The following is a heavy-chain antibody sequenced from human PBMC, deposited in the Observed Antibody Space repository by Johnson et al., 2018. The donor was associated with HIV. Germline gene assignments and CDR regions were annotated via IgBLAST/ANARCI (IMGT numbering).Heavy chain of an antibody. D-gene: IGHD2/OR15-2a*01. Sequence: QMLLVESGGGVVQPGGSLRLSCAASGFTFSSYGMHWVRQVPGNGLEWVTFIQYDGTNKYYGASVKGRFTISRDNAKHSLYLQMNSLRAEDTAVYYCARRLSPDAFDIWGQGTLVTVSS. CDR2: IQYDGTNK. CDR3: ARRLSPDAFDI. CDR1: GFTFSSYG. V-gene: IGHV3-30*02. J-gene: IGHJ3*02.